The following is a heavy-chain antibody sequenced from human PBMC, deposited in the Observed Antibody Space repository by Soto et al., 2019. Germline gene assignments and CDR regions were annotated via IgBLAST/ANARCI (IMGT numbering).Heavy chain of an antibody. D-gene: IGHD2-2*01. V-gene: IGHV4-34*01. CDR1: GGSFSGYY. CDR2: INHSGST. Sequence: QVQLQQWGAGLLKPSETLSLTCAVYGGSFSGYYWSWIRQPPGKGLEWIGEINHSGSTNYNPSLRSRVTLSVDTSKNQFSLKLSSVTAADTAVYYCATPGGYCSSTSCQDAFDIWGQGTMVTVSS. CDR3: ATPGGYCSSTSCQDAFDI. J-gene: IGHJ3*02.